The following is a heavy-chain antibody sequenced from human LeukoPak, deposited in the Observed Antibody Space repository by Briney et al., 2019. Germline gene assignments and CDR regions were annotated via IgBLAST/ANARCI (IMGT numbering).Heavy chain of an antibody. J-gene: IGHJ3*02. CDR2: IYYSGST. CDR1: GGSISSSSYY. CDR3: ARHRWRDYYGSGSYKSAFDI. Sequence: SETLSLTCTVSGGSISSSSYYWGWIRQPPGKGLEWIGSIYYSGSTYYNPSLKSRPTISVDTSKNQFAQKLSSVTAADTAVYYCARHRWRDYYGSGSYKSAFDIWGQGTMVTVSS. V-gene: IGHV4-39*01. D-gene: IGHD3-10*01.